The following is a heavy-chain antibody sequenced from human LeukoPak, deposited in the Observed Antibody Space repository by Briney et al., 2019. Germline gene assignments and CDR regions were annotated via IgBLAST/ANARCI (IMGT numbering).Heavy chain of an antibody. CDR1: GYTFTSYG. V-gene: IGHV1-18*01. J-gene: IGHJ6*02. CDR3: ASRGTDGYSSSWYAWSLYYYGMDV. CDR2: ISAYNGNT. D-gene: IGHD6-13*01. Sequence: ASVKVSCKASGYTFTSYGISWVRQAPGQGLEWMGWISAYNGNTNYAQKLQGRVTMTTDTSTSTAYMELRSLRSDDTAVYYCASRGTDGYSSSWYAWSLYYYGMDVWGQGTTVTVSS.